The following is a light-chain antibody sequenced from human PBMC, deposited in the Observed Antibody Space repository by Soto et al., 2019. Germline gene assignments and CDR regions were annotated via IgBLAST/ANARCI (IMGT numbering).Light chain of an antibody. Sequence: QSALPQPASVSGSPGQSITISCTGTSSDVGAYNHVSWYQQRPGKAPKLMIYDVNNRPSGVSDRFSGSKSGNTASLSISGLQADDEADYYCSSYTSTSTLYVFGSGTKLTVL. CDR2: DVN. J-gene: IGLJ1*01. V-gene: IGLV2-14*01. CDR3: SSYTSTSTLYV. CDR1: SSDVGAYNH.